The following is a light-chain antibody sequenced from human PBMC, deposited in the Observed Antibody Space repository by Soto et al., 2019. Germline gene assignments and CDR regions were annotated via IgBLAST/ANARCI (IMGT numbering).Light chain of an antibody. CDR2: VAS. J-gene: IGKJ2*01. V-gene: IGKV1-27*01. CDR3: LQDYTTPYS. CDR1: QCISNG. Sequence: DIQVTQSPSSLSASVGDRVTITCRASQCISNGLSWYQQKPGQAPTLLIYVASNLQSGVPSRFSGSGSGTYFTLTISSLQPEDVDTYYCLQDYTTPYSFGQGTKLEIK.